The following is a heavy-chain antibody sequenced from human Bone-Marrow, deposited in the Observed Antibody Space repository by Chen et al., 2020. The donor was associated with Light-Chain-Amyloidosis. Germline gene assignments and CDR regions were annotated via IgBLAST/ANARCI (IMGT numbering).Heavy chain of an antibody. CDR2: VSGSGGTK. CDR1: GFDFKTFA. J-gene: IGHJ1*01. V-gene: IGHV3-23*04. D-gene: IGHD2-21*02. Sequence: VQLVESGGGLVQPGGSLRLSCAASGFDFKTFAMSWVRQAPGKGLAWITGVSGSGGTKYYAESVKGRFTISRDNFKNTLSLQLDSLRVEDTALYYCARDWGNIVVLAAIPACFQNWGQGTLVSVSS. CDR3: ARDWGNIVVLAAIPACFQN.